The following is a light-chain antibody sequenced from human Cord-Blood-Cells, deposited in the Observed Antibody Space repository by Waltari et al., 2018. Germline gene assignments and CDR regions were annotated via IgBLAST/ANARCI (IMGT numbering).Light chain of an antibody. V-gene: IGKV1-39*01. J-gene: IGKJ1*01. Sequence: DIQMTQSPSSLSATLGARVTIPCRASQSISRYFNWDQQKPGTAPKLLIYAGSSLQRGVPSRFSGSGSGTDFTLTISSLQPEDFATYYCQQSYSTPWTFGQGTKVEIK. CDR1: QSISRY. CDR3: QQSYSTPWT. CDR2: AGS.